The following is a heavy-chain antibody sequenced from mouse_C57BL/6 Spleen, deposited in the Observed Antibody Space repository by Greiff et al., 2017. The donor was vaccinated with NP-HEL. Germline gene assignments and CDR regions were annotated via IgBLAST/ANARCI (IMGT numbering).Heavy chain of an antibody. CDR1: GYTFTSYW. Sequence: QVQLQQPGAELVMPGASVKLSCKASGYTFTSYWMHWVKQRPGQGLEWIGEIDPSDSYTNYNQKFKGKSTLTVDKSSSTAYMQLSSLTSEDSAVYYCARLYSNYAMDYWGQGTSVTVSS. D-gene: IGHD2-5*01. CDR2: IDPSDSYT. V-gene: IGHV1-69*01. CDR3: ARLYSNYAMDY. J-gene: IGHJ4*01.